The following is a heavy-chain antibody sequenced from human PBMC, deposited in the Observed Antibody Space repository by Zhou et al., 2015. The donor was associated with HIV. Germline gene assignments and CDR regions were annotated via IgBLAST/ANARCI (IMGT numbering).Heavy chain of an antibody. CDR1: GGTFSSYA. V-gene: IGHV1-69*01. J-gene: IGHJ6*02. CDR2: IIPIFGTA. CDR3: ARRRLLLGGDYYYGMDV. Sequence: QVQLVQSGAEVKKPGSSVKVSCKASGGTFSSYAISWVRQAPGQGLEWMGGIIPIFGTANYAQKFQGRVTITADESTSTAYMELSSLRSEDTAVYYCARRRLLLGGDYYYGMDVWGQGTTVTVSS. D-gene: IGHD2-15*01.